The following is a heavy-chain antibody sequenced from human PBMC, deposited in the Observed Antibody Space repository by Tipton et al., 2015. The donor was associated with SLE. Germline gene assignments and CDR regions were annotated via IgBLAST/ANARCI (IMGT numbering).Heavy chain of an antibody. V-gene: IGHV3-74*01. CDR2: INREGSDT. J-gene: IGHJ3*02. CDR3: GRGGPPNAIDI. CDR1: GFTFSSYW. Sequence: SLRLSCEASGFTFSSYWMHWVRQGPGRGLVWVSGINREGSDTRYGDSAKGRFTISRDNAKNTLYLQMHSLRVDDTAVYYCGRGGPPNAIDIWGRGTTVSASS.